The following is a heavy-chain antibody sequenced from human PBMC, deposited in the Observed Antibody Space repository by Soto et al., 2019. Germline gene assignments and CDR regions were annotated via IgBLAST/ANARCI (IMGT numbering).Heavy chain of an antibody. Sequence: QVQLQQSGPRLARPSGTLSLTCVVSGGSISSTNWWTWVRQTPGKGLEWIGEIYHTGSNKYNPSLKNRVSRTLNNPSNQSSLILKSVTAADTAVYHCATLPPRIVVVVLPVPSWGQGTLVTVSS. J-gene: IGHJ4*02. CDR2: IYHTGSN. CDR1: GGSISSTNW. V-gene: IGHV4-4*02. D-gene: IGHD2-15*01. CDR3: ATLPPRIVVVVLPVPS.